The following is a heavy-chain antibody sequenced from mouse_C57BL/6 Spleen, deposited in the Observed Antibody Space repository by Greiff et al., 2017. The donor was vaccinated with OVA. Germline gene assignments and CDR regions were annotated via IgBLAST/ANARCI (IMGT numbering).Heavy chain of an antibody. Sequence: QVQLQQPGAELVKPGASVKLSCKASGYTFTSYWMHWVKQRPGQGLEWIGMIHPNSGSTNYNEKFKSKATLTVDKSSSTAYMQLSSLTSEDSAVYYGAREGLGRTWFAYWGQGTLVTVSA. V-gene: IGHV1-64*01. CDR2: IHPNSGST. D-gene: IGHD4-1*01. CDR1: GYTFTSYW. J-gene: IGHJ3*01. CDR3: AREGLGRTWFAY.